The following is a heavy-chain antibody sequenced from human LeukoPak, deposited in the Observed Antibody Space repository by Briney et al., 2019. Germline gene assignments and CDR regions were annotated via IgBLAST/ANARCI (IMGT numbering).Heavy chain of an antibody. V-gene: IGHV1-2*02. CDR3: ARTKNLYPGWFDP. Sequence: ASVKVSCKASGYTFTGYYIHWVRQAPGQGLEWMGWITPHNGDTNYAQKFQGGVTMTRDTSISTAYMELSRLISDDTAVYYCARTKNLYPGWFDPWGQGTLVTVSS. J-gene: IGHJ5*02. D-gene: IGHD1-14*01. CDR1: GYTFTGYY. CDR2: ITPHNGDT.